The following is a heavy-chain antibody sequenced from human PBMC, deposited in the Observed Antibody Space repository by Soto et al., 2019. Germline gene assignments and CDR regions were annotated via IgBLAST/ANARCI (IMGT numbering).Heavy chain of an antibody. J-gene: IGHJ4*02. CDR2: IYYSGST. V-gene: IGHV4-31*03. D-gene: IGHD6-6*01. Sequence: QVQLQESGPGLVKPSQTLSLTCTVSGGSISSGGYYWSWIRQHPGKGLEWIGYIYYSGSTYYNPSLKSRVTIPVDTSKHQFSLKLSSVTAADTAVYYCARGRGIAARPEYFDYWGQGTLVTVSS. CDR1: GGSISSGGYY. CDR3: ARGRGIAARPEYFDY.